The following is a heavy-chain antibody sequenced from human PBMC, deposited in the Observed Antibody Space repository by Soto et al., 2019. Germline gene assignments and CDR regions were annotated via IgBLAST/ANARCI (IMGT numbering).Heavy chain of an antibody. CDR2: IYYSGST. D-gene: IGHD6-19*01. Sequence: QVQLQESGPGLVKPSETLSLTCTVSGGSISSYYWSWIRQPPGKGLEWIGYIYYSGSTNYNPSLKSRVTISVDTSKNQCSLKLSSVTAADTAVYYCARAPGAGLVYYYYYGMDVWGQGTTVTVSS. J-gene: IGHJ6*02. CDR1: GGSISSYY. V-gene: IGHV4-59*01. CDR3: ARAPGAGLVYYYYYGMDV.